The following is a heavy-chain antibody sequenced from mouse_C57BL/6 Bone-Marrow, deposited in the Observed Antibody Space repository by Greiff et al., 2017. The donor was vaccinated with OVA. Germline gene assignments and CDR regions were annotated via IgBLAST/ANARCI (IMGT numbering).Heavy chain of an antibody. CDR3: ARSHRYYAMDY. J-gene: IGHJ4*01. CDR1: GYTFTSYG. Sequence: VQRVESGAELARPGASVKLSCKASGYTFTSYGISWVKQRTGQGLEWIGEIYPRSGNTYYNEKFKGKATLTADKSSSTAYMELRSLTSEDSAVYFCARSHRYYAMDYWGQGTSVTVSS. V-gene: IGHV1-81*01. CDR2: IYPRSGNT.